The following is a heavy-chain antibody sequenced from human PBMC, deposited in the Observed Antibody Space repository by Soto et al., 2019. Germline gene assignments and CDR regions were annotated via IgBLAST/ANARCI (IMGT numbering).Heavy chain of an antibody. CDR2: ISYDGNNK. Sequence: QVQLVESGGGVVQPGRSLRLSCAASAFTFSSYPMHWVRQAPGKGLEWVAVISYDGNNKYYADSVKGRFTISRDNSKNTLYLKMIRLRGGDTVVYYCAKQYSSVFDYWGQGTLVTVSS. CDR3: AKQYSSVFDY. D-gene: IGHD6-19*01. J-gene: IGHJ4*02. V-gene: IGHV3-30-3*02. CDR1: AFTFSSYP.